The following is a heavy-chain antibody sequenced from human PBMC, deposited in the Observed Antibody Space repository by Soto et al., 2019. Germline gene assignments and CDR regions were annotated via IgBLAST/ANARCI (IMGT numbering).Heavy chain of an antibody. V-gene: IGHV3-33*01. J-gene: IGHJ4*02. CDR1: GFTFSSYG. CDR3: ARDLGRGYCSSTSCYPALDY. CDR2: IWYDGSNK. D-gene: IGHD2-2*01. Sequence: SLRLSCAASGFTFSSYGMHLVRPAPGKGLEWVAVIWYDGSNKYYADSVKGRFTISRDNSKNTLYLQMNSLRAEDTAVYYCARDLGRGYCSSTSCYPALDYWGQGTLVTVSS.